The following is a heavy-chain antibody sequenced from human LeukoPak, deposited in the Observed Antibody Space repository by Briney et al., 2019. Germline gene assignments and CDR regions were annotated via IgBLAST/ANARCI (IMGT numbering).Heavy chain of an antibody. CDR1: GGSFSGYY. CDR3: ARDQEYCSGTSCYPYWYDS. Sequence: SETLSLTCAVYGGSFSGYYWSWIRQPPGKGLEWIGEINHSGSTNYNPSLKSRVTISVDTSKNQFSLKLSSVTAADTAVYYCARDQEYCSGTSCYPYWYDSWGQGTLVTVSS. V-gene: IGHV4-34*01. CDR2: INHSGST. D-gene: IGHD2-2*01. J-gene: IGHJ5*01.